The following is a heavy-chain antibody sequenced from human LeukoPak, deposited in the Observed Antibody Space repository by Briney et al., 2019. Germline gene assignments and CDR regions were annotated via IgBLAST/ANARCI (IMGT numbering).Heavy chain of an antibody. CDR1: GFTFSSYD. CDR3: ARGDGLTAVAGTGWFDP. D-gene: IGHD6-19*01. CDR2: IGTAGDT. V-gene: IGHV3-13*01. J-gene: IGHJ5*02. Sequence: GGSLRLSCAASGFTFSSYDMHWVRHATGKGLEWVSAIGTAGDTYYPGSVKGRFTISRENAKNSLYLQMNSLRAGDTAVYYCARGDGLTAVAGTGWFDPWGQGTLVTVSS.